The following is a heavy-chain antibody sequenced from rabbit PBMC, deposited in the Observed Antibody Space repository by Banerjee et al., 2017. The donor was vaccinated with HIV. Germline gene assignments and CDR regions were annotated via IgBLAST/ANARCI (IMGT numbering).Heavy chain of an antibody. CDR2: IGAAST. CDR1: GFDFSSYY. D-gene: IGHD4-2*01. Sequence: QEQLKESGGGLVQPGGSLKLSCKASGFDFSSYYITWVRQAPGKGLEWIACIGAASTYYATWAKGRFTISKTSSTTVTLQMTSLTAADTATYFCARDAGYAGSYLWGPGTLVTVS. J-gene: IGHJ4*01. V-gene: IGHV1S45*01. CDR3: ARDAGYAGSYL.